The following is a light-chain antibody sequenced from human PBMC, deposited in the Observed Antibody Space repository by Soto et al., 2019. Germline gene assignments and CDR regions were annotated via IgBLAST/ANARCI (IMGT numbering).Light chain of an antibody. Sequence: EIVLTHSPGTLSLSPGERATLSCRSSQSVTTNYLGWYQQKPGQAPRLLIYAASSRATGIPDRFSGSGSGTDFNLTISRLEPEDFAVYYCQQYGRSPYTFGQGTKVDI. V-gene: IGKV3-20*01. J-gene: IGKJ2*01. CDR3: QQYGRSPYT. CDR2: AAS. CDR1: QSVTTNY.